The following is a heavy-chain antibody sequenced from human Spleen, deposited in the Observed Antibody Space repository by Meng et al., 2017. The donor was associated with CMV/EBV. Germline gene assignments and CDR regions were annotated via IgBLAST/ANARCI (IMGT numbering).Heavy chain of an antibody. CDR3: AKDRLDTQPTDAVDI. Sequence: SGFTFRNFAMTWVRQAPGEGLTWVAAISGSGGSTYYAGSVKGRFTISRDNSKNTLFLQMRSLKDEDTAIYFCAKDRLDTQPTDAVDIWGQGTKVTVSS. V-gene: IGHV3-23*01. J-gene: IGHJ3*02. CDR2: ISGSGGST. D-gene: IGHD5-18*01. CDR1: GFTFRNFA.